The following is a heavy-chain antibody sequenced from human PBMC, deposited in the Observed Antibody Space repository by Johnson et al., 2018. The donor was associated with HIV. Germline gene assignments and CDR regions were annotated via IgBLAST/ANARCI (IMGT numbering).Heavy chain of an antibody. D-gene: IGHD3-3*01. Sequence: VQLVESGGGLVKPGGSLRLSCAASGFTFSDYYMSWVRQVPGKGLEWVANIKQDGSEKYYVDSVKGRFTISRDKAKNSLYLQMNSLRAEDTAIYYCERDGMHYDFWSGYAPDAFDIWGQGTMVTVSS. J-gene: IGHJ3*02. CDR2: IKQDGSEK. CDR1: GFTFSDYY. CDR3: ERDGMHYDFWSGYAPDAFDI. V-gene: IGHV3-7*03.